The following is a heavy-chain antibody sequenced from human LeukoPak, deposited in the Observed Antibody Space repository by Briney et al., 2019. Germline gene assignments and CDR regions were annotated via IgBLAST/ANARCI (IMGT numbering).Heavy chain of an antibody. V-gene: IGHV3-23*01. J-gene: IGHJ4*02. CDR1: GFTSSNSY. CDR2: ITASDGA. D-gene: IGHD2-21*01. Sequence: GGSLRLSCAASGFTSSNSYMSWVRQAPGKGLEWVSSITASDGAYYADPAKGRFTISRDSARNTQYLQMNSLRADDTAIYYCAKDLGACGRYCISYWGQGTLVTVSS. CDR3: AKDLGACGRYCISY.